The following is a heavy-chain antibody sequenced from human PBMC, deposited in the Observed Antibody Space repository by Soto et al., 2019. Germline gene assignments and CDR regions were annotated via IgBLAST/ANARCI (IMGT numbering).Heavy chain of an antibody. D-gene: IGHD2-15*01. Sequence: QVLLQGSGPGLVKPSETLSLTCTVSGDSVSSGGSYWSWIRQPPGKGLEWIGYIYYSGSTNYNPSLKSRVTISIDTSKNQFSLRLSSVTTADTAVYYCAKERWPKIAWGQGILVSVSS. CDR2: IYYSGST. J-gene: IGHJ4*02. CDR3: AKERWPKIA. CDR1: GDSVSSGGSY. V-gene: IGHV4-61*08.